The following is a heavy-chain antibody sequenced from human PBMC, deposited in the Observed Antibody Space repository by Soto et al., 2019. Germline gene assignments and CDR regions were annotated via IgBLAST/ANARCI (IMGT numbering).Heavy chain of an antibody. V-gene: IGHV2-5*02. CDR1: GFSLSTSGVG. CDR3: AHSVVLLPAHNWFDP. D-gene: IGHD2-2*01. J-gene: IGHJ5*02. Sequence: QITLKESGPTLVKPTQTLTLTCTFSGFSLSTSGVGVGWIRQPPGKALEWLALIYWDDDKRYSPSLKSRLTITQDTSKNQVVLKMTNMDPVDTATYYCAHSVVLLPAHNWFDPWGQGTLVTVSS. CDR2: IYWDDDK.